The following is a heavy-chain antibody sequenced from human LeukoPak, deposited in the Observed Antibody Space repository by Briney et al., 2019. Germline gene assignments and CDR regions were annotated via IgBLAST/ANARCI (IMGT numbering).Heavy chain of an antibody. CDR2: IYSGGST. D-gene: IGHD4-11*01. J-gene: IGHJ6*03. Sequence: GGSLRLSCAASGFTVSSNYMSWVRQAPGKGLEWVSVIYSGGSTYYADSVKGRFTISRDNSKNTLYLQMNSLRAEDTAVYYCANGPHDYSNYYYYYMDVWGKGTTVTVSS. CDR3: ANGPHDYSNYYYYYMDV. V-gene: IGHV3-66*01. CDR1: GFTVSSNY.